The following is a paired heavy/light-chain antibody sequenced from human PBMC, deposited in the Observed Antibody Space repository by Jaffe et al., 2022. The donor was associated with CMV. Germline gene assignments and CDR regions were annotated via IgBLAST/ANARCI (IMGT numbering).Light chain of an antibody. Sequence: EIVMTQSPATLSVSPGERATLSCRASQSVSSNLAWYQQKPGQAPRLLIYGASTRATGIPARFSGSGSGTEFTLTISSLQSEDFAVYYCQQYNNWWTFGQGTKVEIK. CDR3: QQYNNWWT. CDR1: QSVSSN. V-gene: IGKV3-15*01. J-gene: IGKJ1*01. CDR2: GAS.
Heavy chain of an antibody. Sequence: EVQLVESGGGLVQPGGSLRLSCAASGFTFSSYWMSWVRQAPGKGLEWVANIKQDGSEKYYVDSVKGRFTISRDNAKNSLYLQMNSLRAEDTAVYYCARQGRLAQRGWSSSWYGHDAFDIWGQGTMVTVSS. D-gene: IGHD6-13*01. CDR3: ARQGRLAQRGWSSSWYGHDAFDI. CDR1: GFTFSSYW. CDR2: IKQDGSEK. V-gene: IGHV3-7*01. J-gene: IGHJ3*02.